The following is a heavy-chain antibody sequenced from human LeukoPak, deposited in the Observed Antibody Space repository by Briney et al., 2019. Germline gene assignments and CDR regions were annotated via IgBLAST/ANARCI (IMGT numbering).Heavy chain of an antibody. V-gene: IGHV4-34*01. Sequence: PSQTLSLTCAVYGGSFSGYYWSWIRQPPGKGLEWIGEINHSGSNNYNPSLKSRVTISVDTSKNQFSLRLSSVTAADTAVYYCARGLFHVAVASFFDYWGQGTLVTVSS. CDR3: ARGLFHVAVASFFDY. J-gene: IGHJ4*02. D-gene: IGHD6-19*01. CDR2: INHSGSN. CDR1: GGSFSGYY.